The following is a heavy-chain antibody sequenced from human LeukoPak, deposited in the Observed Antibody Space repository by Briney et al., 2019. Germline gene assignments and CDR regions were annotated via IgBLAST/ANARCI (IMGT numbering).Heavy chain of an antibody. CDR2: ISSSSYI. Sequence: GGSLRLSCAASGFTFSSYSMNWVRQAPGKGLEWVSSISSSSYIYYADSVKGRFTISRDNAKNSLYLQMNSLRAEDTAVYYCATEMATTEYYFDYWGQGTLVTVSS. D-gene: IGHD5-24*01. J-gene: IGHJ4*02. V-gene: IGHV3-21*01. CDR3: ATEMATTEYYFDY. CDR1: GFTFSSYS.